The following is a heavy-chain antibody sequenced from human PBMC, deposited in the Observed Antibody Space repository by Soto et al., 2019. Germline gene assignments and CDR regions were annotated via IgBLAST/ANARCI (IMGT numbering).Heavy chain of an antibody. D-gene: IGHD2-15*01. CDR2: IIPIFGTA. CDR3: ATPYCCGGSSYSPYFDY. V-gene: IGHV1-69*13. Sequence: SVKVSCKASGGTFSSYAISWVRQAPGQGLEWMGGIIPIFGTANYAQKFQGRVTITADESTSTAYMELSSLRSEDTAGNYCATPYCCGGSSYSPYFDYWRQGTLVTVSS. J-gene: IGHJ4*02. CDR1: GGTFSSYA.